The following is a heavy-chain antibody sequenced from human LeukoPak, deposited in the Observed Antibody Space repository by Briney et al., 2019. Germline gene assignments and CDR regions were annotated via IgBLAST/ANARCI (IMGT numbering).Heavy chain of an antibody. CDR3: ARKGPEHLPTYFDH. J-gene: IGHJ4*02. CDR2: IWPSGST. V-gene: IGHV4-4*08. CDR1: GGSISTDY. D-gene: IGHD2-21*01. Sequence: SETLSLTCTVSGGSISTDYWSWIRQPPGKGLEWIGYIWPSGSTNYNPSLSGRVAISLDKSRNHFTLMVTAVTAADTAFYYCARKGPEHLPTYFDHWGRGILVTVSS.